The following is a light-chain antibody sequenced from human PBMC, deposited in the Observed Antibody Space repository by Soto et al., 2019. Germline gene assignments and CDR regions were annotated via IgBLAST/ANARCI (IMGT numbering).Light chain of an antibody. V-gene: IGLV6-57*04. CDR1: SGSIASNY. J-gene: IGLJ3*02. Sequence: NFMLTQPHSVSESPGKTVTISCTRSSGSIASNYVQWYQQRPGSVPTTVIYADNQRPSGVPDRFSGSIDRSSNSASLTISGLETEDEADYYCQSYDSNNPVVFGGGTKLTVL. CDR3: QSYDSNNPVV. CDR2: ADN.